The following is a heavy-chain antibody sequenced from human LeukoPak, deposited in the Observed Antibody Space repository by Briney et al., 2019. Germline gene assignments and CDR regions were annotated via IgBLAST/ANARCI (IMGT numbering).Heavy chain of an antibody. CDR3: ARGYCSSTSCYSYYYYYMDV. CDR1: GGTFSSYT. Sequence: GSSVKVSCKASGGTFSSYTISWVRQAPGQGLEWMGRIIPILGIANYAQKFQGRVTITADKSTSTAYMELSSLRSEDTAAYYCARGYCSSTSCYSYYYYYMDVWGKGTTVTVSS. CDR2: IIPILGIA. D-gene: IGHD2-2*02. V-gene: IGHV1-69*02. J-gene: IGHJ6*03.